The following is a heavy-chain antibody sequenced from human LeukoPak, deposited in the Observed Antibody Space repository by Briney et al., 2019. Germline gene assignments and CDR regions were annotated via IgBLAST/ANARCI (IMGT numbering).Heavy chain of an antibody. CDR3: ARLNYDISTGYYIDY. V-gene: IGHV4-59*08. CDR2: IYYSGST. Sequence: SETLSLTCTVSGVSISSYYWSWIRQPPGKGLEWIGDIYYSGSTNYNPSLKSRVTISVDTSKNQFSLKLSSVTAADTAVYYCARLNYDISTGYYIDYWGQGTLVTVSS. CDR1: GVSISSYY. D-gene: IGHD3-9*01. J-gene: IGHJ4*02.